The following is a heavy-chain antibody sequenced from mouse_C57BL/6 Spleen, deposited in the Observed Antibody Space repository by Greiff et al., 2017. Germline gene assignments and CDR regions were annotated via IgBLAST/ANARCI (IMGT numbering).Heavy chain of an antibody. CDR2: IHPSDSDT. J-gene: IGHJ4*01. V-gene: IGHV1-74*01. CDR1: GYTFTSYW. CDR3: LIYDDYDGGDYYAMDY. Sequence: QVQLQQPGAELVKPGASVKVSCKASGYTFTSYWMHWVKQRPGQGLEWIGRIHPSDSDTNYNQKFKGKATLTVDKSSSTAYMQLSSLTSEDSAVYYCLIYDDYDGGDYYAMDYWGQGTSVTVSS. D-gene: IGHD2-4*01.